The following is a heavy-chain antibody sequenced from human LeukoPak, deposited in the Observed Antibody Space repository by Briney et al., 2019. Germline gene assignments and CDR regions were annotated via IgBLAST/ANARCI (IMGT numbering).Heavy chain of an antibody. CDR3: ARAYYYGSGSYYNVGTDAFDI. J-gene: IGHJ3*02. CDR1: GFTFSSYA. V-gene: IGHV3-30-3*01. D-gene: IGHD3-10*01. CDR2: ISYDGSNK. Sequence: GGSLRLSCAASGFTFSSYAMHWVRQAPGKGLEWVAVISYDGSNKYYADSVKGRFTISRDNPKNTLYLQMNSLRAEDTAVYYCARAYYYGSGSYYNVGTDAFDIWGQGTMVTVSS.